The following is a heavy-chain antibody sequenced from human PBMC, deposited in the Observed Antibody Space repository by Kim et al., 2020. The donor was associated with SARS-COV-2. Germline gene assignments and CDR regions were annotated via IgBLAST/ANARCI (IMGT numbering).Heavy chain of an antibody. CDR2: IFSGGGT. CDR1: GFTVSGNY. V-gene: IGHV3-53*01. D-gene: IGHD3-10*01. Sequence: GGSLRLSCAASGFTVSGNYMSWVRQAPGKGLEWVSVIFSGGGTYYSDSVKGRFTISRDNSKNTLYLQMNSLRAEDTAVYYCARDRYYGSGGYYGMDVWGQGTTVTVSS. J-gene: IGHJ6*02. CDR3: ARDRYYGSGGYYGMDV.